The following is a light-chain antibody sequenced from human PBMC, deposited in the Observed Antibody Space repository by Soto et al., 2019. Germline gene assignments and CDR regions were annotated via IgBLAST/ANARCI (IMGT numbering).Light chain of an antibody. Sequence: DNKMTQSPSSMSASVGDRVTITFRPSRSISSYLCWSQQQPGKVPKLLIYAASSLQSVVPSRFSGSGSGTDFTLTISRLQPEDFASYYCQQSYRTPRTVGQGTNVDSK. CDR3: QQSYRTPRT. V-gene: IGKV1-39*01. CDR1: RSISSY. CDR2: AAS. J-gene: IGKJ1*01.